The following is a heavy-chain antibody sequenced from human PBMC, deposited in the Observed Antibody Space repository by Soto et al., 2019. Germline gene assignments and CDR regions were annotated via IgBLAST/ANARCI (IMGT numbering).Heavy chain of an antibody. CDR3: ARAGVRGPYSSGNLTRDDAFDI. Sequence: SETLSLTCTVSGGSISSGGYYWSWIRQHPGKGLEWIGYIYYSGSTYYNPSLKSRVTISVDTSKNQFSLKLSSVTAADTAVYYCARAGVRGPYSSGNLTRDDAFDIWGQGTMVTVSS. CDR1: GGSISSGGYY. V-gene: IGHV4-31*03. D-gene: IGHD3-22*01. CDR2: IYYSGST. J-gene: IGHJ3*02.